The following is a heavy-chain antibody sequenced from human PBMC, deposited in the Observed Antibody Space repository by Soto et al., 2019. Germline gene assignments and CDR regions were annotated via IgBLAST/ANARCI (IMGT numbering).Heavy chain of an antibody. D-gene: IGHD6-13*01. J-gene: IGHJ5*02. CDR2: INPSGGST. V-gene: IGHV1-46*01. CDR3: ARTYSSSWTSHWFDP. CDR1: GYTFTSYY. Sequence: QVQLVQSGAEVKKPGASVKVSCKAYGYTFTSYYMHWVRQAPGQGLEWMGIINPSGGSTSYAQKFQGRVTMTRDTSTSTVYMELSSLRSEDTAVYYCARTYSSSWTSHWFDPWGQGTLVTVSS.